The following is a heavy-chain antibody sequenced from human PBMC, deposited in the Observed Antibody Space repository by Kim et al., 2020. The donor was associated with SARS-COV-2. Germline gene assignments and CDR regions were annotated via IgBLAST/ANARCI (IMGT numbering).Heavy chain of an antibody. CDR3: ARRSAGSGKYLRTGSYYYGMDV. CDR1: GYSFTSYW. D-gene: IGHD3-10*01. CDR2: IYPGDSDT. V-gene: IGHV5-51*01. J-gene: IGHJ6*02. Sequence: GESLKISCKGSGYSFTSYWIGWVRQMPGKGLEWMGIIYPGDSDTRYSPSFQGQVTISADKSISTAYLQWSSLTASDTAMYYCARRSAGSGKYLRTGSYYYGMDVWGQGTTVTVSS.